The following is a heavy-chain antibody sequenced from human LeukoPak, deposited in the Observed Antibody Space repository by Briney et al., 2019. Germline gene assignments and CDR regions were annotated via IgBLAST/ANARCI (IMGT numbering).Heavy chain of an antibody. Sequence: GGSLRLSCAASGFIFSNFEMNWVRQAPGKGLEWVSHISHTGDIKYADSVKGRFTISRDNSKNSQYLQMTSLRAEGTAVYYCARSSGSYRPFDSWGQGILVTVSS. J-gene: IGHJ5*01. CDR2: ISHTGDI. V-gene: IGHV3-48*03. CDR3: ARSSGSYRPFDS. D-gene: IGHD3-22*01. CDR1: GFIFSNFE.